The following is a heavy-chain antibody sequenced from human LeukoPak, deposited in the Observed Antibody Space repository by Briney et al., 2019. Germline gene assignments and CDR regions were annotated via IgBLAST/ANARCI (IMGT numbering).Heavy chain of an antibody. CDR2: IHSSGST. V-gene: IGHV4-59*01. Sequence: SETLSLTCTVSGGSISDYYWTWIRQPPGKGLEWIAYIHSSGSTNYNPSLKSRVIISVDTSRSQLSLRLSSVTAADTAVYYCARIEGDNSLDYWGQGTLVTVSS. D-gene: IGHD3-16*01. CDR3: ARIEGDNSLDY. J-gene: IGHJ4*02. CDR1: GGSISDYY.